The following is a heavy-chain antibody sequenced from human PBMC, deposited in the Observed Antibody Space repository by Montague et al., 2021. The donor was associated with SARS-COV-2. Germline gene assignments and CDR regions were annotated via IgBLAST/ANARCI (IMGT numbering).Heavy chain of an antibody. D-gene: IGHD3-10*01. Sequence: SETLSLTCAVYGGSFSAFYWDWIRQSPEKGLEWIGEIDHNGLTKSNPSLGSRFITSVDKSKSQFSLKVTSLTAADSAMYYCAARKYVHGSGRTWFDYWSQGTLVTVSS. CDR2: IDHNGLT. CDR3: AARKYVHGSGRTWFDY. V-gene: IGHV4-34*01. J-gene: IGHJ5*01. CDR1: GGSFSAFY.